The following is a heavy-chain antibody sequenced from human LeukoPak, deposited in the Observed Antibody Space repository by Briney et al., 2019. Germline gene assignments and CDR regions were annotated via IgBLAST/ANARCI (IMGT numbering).Heavy chain of an antibody. CDR2: IYYSGST. CDR1: GGSISSGGYY. J-gene: IGHJ3*02. CDR3: ARYESTMVRGVITPYAFDI. D-gene: IGHD3-10*01. V-gene: IGHV4-31*03. Sequence: SQTLSLTCTVSGGSISSGGYYWSWIRQHPGKGLEWIGYIYYSGSTYYNPSLKSRVTISVDTSKNQFSLKLSSVTAADTAVYYCARYESTMVRGVITPYAFDIWGRGTMVTVSS.